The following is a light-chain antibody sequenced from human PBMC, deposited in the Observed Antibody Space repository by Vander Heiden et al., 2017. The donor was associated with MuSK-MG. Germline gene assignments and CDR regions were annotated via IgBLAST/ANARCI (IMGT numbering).Light chain of an antibody. CDR3: QQYYSTPHWT. V-gene: IGKV4-1*01. CDR1: QSVLYSTNNKNY. Sequence: DNVMNPPPDPLAASLGEGATTNCTSSQSVLYSTNNKNYLAWYQQKPGQPPKLLIYWASTRESGVPDRFSGSGSGTDFTLTISSLQAEDVAVYYCQQYYSTPHWTFGQGTKVEIK. CDR2: WAS. J-gene: IGKJ1*01.